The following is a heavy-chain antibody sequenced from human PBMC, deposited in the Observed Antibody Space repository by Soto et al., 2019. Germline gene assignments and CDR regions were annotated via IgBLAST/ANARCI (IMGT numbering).Heavy chain of an antibody. CDR2: IYYSGST. Sequence: PSETLSLTCTVSGGSISSYYWSWIRQPPGKGLEWIGYIYYSGSTNYNPSLKSRVTISVDTSKNQFSLKLSSVTAADTAVYYCARMHYSSGWPVDYWGQGTLVTVSS. V-gene: IGHV4-59*01. CDR3: ARMHYSSGWPVDY. CDR1: GGSISSYY. J-gene: IGHJ4*02. D-gene: IGHD6-19*01.